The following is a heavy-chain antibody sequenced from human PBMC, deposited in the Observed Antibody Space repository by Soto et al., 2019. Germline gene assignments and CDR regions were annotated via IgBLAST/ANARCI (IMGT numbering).Heavy chain of an antibody. CDR2: ISYDGSNK. D-gene: IGHD4-17*01. V-gene: IGHV3-30-3*01. Sequence: PGGSLRLSCAASGFTFSSYAMHWVRQAPGKGLEWVAVISYDGSNKYYADSVKGRFTISRDNSKNTLYLQMNSLRAEDTAVYYCARDGGNLTTVTPLYYFDYWGQGTLVTVSS. CDR1: GFTFSSYA. J-gene: IGHJ4*02. CDR3: ARDGGNLTTVTPLYYFDY.